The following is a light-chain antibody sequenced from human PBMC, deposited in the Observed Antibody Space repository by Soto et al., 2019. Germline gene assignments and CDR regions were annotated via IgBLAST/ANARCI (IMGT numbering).Light chain of an antibody. Sequence: DIQMTQSPSSLTASVGESVTITCRASQRISNLLNWYQQKPGKAPKXLIHTASSLQTGVPSRFTGSGSGTDFSLTINSLQPEDFATYYCQQSYTTLWTFGQGTKVDIK. CDR1: QRISNL. J-gene: IGKJ1*01. CDR2: TAS. CDR3: QQSYTTLWT. V-gene: IGKV1-39*01.